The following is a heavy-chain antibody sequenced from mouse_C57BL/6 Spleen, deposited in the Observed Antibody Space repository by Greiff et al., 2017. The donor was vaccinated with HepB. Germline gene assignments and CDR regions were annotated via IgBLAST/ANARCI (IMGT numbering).Heavy chain of an antibody. CDR2: IDPSDSDT. CDR1: GYTFTSYW. J-gene: IGHJ3*01. CDR3: ASSDGNYAGFAY. D-gene: IGHD2-1*01. V-gene: IGHV1-52*01. Sequence: QVQLQQPGAELVRPGSSVKLSCKASGYTFTSYWMHWVKQRPIQGLEWIGNIDPSDSDTHYNQKFKDKATLTVDKSSSTAYMQLSSLTSEDSAVYYCASSDGNYAGFAYWGQGTLVTVSA.